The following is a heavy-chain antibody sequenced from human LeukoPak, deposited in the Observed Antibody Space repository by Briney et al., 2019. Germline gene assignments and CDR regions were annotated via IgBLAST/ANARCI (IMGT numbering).Heavy chain of an antibody. D-gene: IGHD6-19*01. CDR1: GFTFSSYW. CDR2: IKQDGSEK. V-gene: IGHV3-7*01. CDR3: AYSSGPPYFDY. J-gene: IGHJ4*02. Sequence: PGGSLRLSCAASGFTFSSYWMSWVRQAPGKGLEWVAYIKQDGSEKYYVDSVKGRFTISRDNAKNSLYLQMNSLRAEDTAVYYCAYSSGPPYFDYWGQGTLVTVSS.